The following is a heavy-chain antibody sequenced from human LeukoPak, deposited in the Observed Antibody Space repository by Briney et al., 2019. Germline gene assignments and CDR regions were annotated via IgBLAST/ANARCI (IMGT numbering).Heavy chain of an antibody. D-gene: IGHD6-19*01. CDR1: GFTVTTNY. J-gene: IGHJ4*02. CDR3: ASRHSSGSN. V-gene: IGHV3-66*02. CDR2: IYSGGIT. Sequence: GGSLRLSCAASGFTVTTNYMSWVRQAPGKGLEWVSVIYSGGITYYADSVKGRFTISRDSSKNTLYLQMNSLRVEDTAVYYCASRHSSGSNWGQGPLVTVSS.